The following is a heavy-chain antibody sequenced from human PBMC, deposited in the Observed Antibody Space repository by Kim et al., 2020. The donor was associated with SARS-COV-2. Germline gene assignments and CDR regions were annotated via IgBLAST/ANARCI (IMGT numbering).Heavy chain of an antibody. V-gene: IGHV1-46*01. D-gene: IGHD4-4*01. CDR1: GYTFTSYH. Sequence: ASVKVSCKASGYTFTSYHIHWVRQAPGQGLEWMGIINPSAGSTRYAQKFQGRVTMTRDTSTSTVYMELSSLRSEDTAVYYCARVVYSNQGFDYWGQGTLVTVSS. CDR3: ARVVYSNQGFDY. CDR2: INPSAGST. J-gene: IGHJ4*02.